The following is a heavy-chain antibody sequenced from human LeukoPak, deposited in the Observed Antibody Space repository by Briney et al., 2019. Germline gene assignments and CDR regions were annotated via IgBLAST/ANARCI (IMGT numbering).Heavy chain of an antibody. V-gene: IGHV3-23*01. D-gene: IGHD2-15*01. J-gene: IGHJ5*02. Sequence: GGSLRLSCAASGFTFSSYAMSWVRQAPGKGLEWVSAISGSGGSTYYADSVKGRYTISRDNSKNTLYLQMNSLRAEDTAVYYCAERSGHSGFDPWGQGTLVTVSS. CDR1: GFTFSSYA. CDR3: AERSGHSGFDP. CDR2: ISGSGGST.